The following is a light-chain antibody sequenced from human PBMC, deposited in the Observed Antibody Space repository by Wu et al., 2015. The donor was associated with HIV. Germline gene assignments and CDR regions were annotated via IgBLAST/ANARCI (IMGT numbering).Light chain of an antibody. CDR1: QTVGSN. CDR2: DAS. J-gene: IGKJ4*01. CDR3: QQYNDWPPPT. Sequence: EIVMTQSPATLSVPPGERATLSCRTSQTVGSNLAWYQKKAGQSPRLLISDASTRASDIPARFSGSGSGTEFTLSISSVQSDDSAVYYCQQYNDWPPPTFGGGTRVEIK. V-gene: IGKV3-15*01.